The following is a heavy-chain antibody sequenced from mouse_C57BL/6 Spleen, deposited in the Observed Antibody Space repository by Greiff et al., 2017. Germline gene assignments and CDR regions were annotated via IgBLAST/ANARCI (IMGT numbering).Heavy chain of an antibody. V-gene: IGHV1-52*01. J-gene: IGHJ3*01. CDR3: AVDSSGSFAY. CDR1: GYTFTSYW. Sequence: QVQLQQPGAELVRPGSSVKLSCKASGYTFTSYWMHWVKQRPIQGLEWIGNIDPSDSETHYNQKFKDKAALTVDKSSSTAYMQLSSLTSEDSAVSYCAVDSSGSFAYWGQGTLVTVSA. D-gene: IGHD3-2*02. CDR2: IDPSDSET.